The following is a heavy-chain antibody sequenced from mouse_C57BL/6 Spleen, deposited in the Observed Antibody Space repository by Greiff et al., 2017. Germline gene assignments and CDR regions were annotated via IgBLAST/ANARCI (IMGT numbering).Heavy chain of an antibody. CDR3: ARRVTTVVATYYYAMDY. V-gene: IGHV5-17*01. CDR1: GFTFSDYG. Sequence: VQLKESGGGLVKPGGSLKLSCAASGFTFSDYGMHWVRQAPEKGLEWVAYISSGSSTIYYADTVKGRFTISSDNAKNTLFLQMTSLRSEDTAMYYCARRVTTVVATYYYAMDYWGQGTSVTVSA. J-gene: IGHJ4*01. D-gene: IGHD1-1*01. CDR2: ISSGSSTI.